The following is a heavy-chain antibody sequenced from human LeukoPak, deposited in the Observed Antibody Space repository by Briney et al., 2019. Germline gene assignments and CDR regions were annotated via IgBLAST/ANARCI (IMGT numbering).Heavy chain of an antibody. Sequence: PGGSLRLSCAASGFTFSKYSMNWIRQAPGKGLEWVSYISSGSSTIYYADSVKGRFTVSRDNAKNSLYLQMNSLRAEDTAVYYCARSTSDSDGYYDVWYWGQGTLVTVSS. V-gene: IGHV3-48*04. J-gene: IGHJ4*02. D-gene: IGHD3-22*01. CDR1: GFTFSKYS. CDR3: ARSTSDSDGYYDVWY. CDR2: ISSGSSTI.